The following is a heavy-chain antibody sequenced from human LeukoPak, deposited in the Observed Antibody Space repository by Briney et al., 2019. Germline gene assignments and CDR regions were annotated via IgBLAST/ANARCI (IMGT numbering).Heavy chain of an antibody. D-gene: IGHD3-22*01. J-gene: IGHJ5*02. CDR1: GFTFSGSA. CDR3: TRHSHDSSAGWFDP. V-gene: IGHV3-73*01. CDR2: IRSKANNYAT. Sequence: GGSLRLSCAASGFTFSGSAIHWVRQASGKGLEWVGRIRSKANNYATAYAASMKGRFTISRDDSKNTAYLQMNSLKTEDTAVYYCTRHSHDSSAGWFDPWGQGTLVTVSS.